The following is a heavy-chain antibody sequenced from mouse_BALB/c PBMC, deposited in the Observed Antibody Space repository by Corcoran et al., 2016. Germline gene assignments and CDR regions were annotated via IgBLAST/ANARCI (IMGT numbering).Heavy chain of an antibody. V-gene: IGHV1-9*01. D-gene: IGHD2-1*01. J-gene: IGHJ3*01. CDR1: GYTFSSYW. CDR3: ARMVNYRFAY. CDR2: ILPGSGSP. Sequence: QVQLQQSGAELMKPGASVKISCKATGYTFSSYWIEWVKQRPGHGLEWLGEILPGSGSPNYNENLKGKAKFTADTSSNKAYMQLSSLTSEDSAVYYCARMVNYRFAYRGQGTLVTVSA.